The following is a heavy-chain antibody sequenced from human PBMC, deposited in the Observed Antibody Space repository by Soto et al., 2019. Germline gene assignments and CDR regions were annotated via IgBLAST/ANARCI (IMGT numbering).Heavy chain of an antibody. V-gene: IGHV1-69*06. CDR2: IIPVFGNT. D-gene: IGHD3-10*01. Sequence: QLQLEQSGPEVKKPGSSVKVSCKASGRSFSSDGVSWVRQAPGQGLEWMGGIIPVFGNTKYVQRFQGRLTITADKSTSTVYMKMISLSSEDTAVYFCARGQYYSSGSAATSYFYFGIDVWGQGTTVIVSS. CDR3: ARGQYYSSGSAATSYFYFGIDV. J-gene: IGHJ6*02. CDR1: GRSFSSDG.